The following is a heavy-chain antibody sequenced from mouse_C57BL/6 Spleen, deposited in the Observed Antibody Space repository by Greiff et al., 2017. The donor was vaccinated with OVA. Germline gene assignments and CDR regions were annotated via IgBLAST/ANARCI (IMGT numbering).Heavy chain of an antibody. D-gene: IGHD2-4*01. CDR2: INPNNGGT. CDR1: GYTFTDYN. V-gene: IGHV1-18*01. Sequence: EVQLVESGPELVKPGASVKIPCKASGYTFTDYNMDWVKQSHGKSLEWIGDINPNNGGTIYNQKFKGKATLTVDKSSSTAYMELRSLTSEDTAVYYCARKEVYCDYGGFAYWGQGTLVTVSA. CDR3: ARKEVYCDYGGFAY. J-gene: IGHJ3*01.